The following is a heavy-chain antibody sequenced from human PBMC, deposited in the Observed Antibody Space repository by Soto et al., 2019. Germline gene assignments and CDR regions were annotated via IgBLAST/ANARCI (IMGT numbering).Heavy chain of an antibody. D-gene: IGHD1-26*01. CDR3: ARGGLSGSTFGYYYGMDV. V-gene: IGHV4-30-2*01. CDR1: GGSISSGGYS. CDR2: IYHSGST. Sequence: QLQLQESGSGLVKPSQTLSLTCAVSGGSISSGGYSWSWIRQPPGKGLEWIGYIYHSGSTYYNPSLKSRVTISVGRSKNQSSLKLSSVTAADTAVYYCARGGLSGSTFGYYYGMDVWGQGTTVTVSS. J-gene: IGHJ6*02.